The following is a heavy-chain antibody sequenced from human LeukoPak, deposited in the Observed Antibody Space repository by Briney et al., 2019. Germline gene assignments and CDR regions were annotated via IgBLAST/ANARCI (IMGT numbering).Heavy chain of an antibody. CDR2: TYYSGST. V-gene: IGHV4-59*01. Sequence: PSETLSLTCTVSGGSISSYYWSWIRQPPGKGLEWIGYTYYSGSTNYNPSLKSRVTISVDTSKNQFSMKLSSVTAADTAVYYCARAEDTAIEIWGQGTLVTVSS. D-gene: IGHD5-18*01. J-gene: IGHJ1*01. CDR3: ARAEDTAIEI. CDR1: GGSISSYY.